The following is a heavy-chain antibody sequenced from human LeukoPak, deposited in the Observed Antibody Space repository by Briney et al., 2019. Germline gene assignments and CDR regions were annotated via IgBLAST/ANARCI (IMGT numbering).Heavy chain of an antibody. J-gene: IGHJ4*02. CDR3: ARDIGGYNYGLFDY. D-gene: IGHD5-18*01. Sequence: GGSLRLSCAPSGFTLTNYAIQWVRQAPGEGLEWVAVFLSDGRSQYYAKSVKGRFTISRDNSKNTLYLQMNSLRAEDTAVYYCARDIGGYNYGLFDYWGQGTLVTVS. CDR1: GFTLTNYA. V-gene: IGHV3-30*04. CDR2: FLSDGRSQ.